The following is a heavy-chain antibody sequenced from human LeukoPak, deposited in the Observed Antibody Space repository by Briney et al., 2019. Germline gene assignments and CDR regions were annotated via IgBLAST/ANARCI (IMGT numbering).Heavy chain of an antibody. CDR2: IYPGDSDP. J-gene: IGHJ4*01. Sequence: GPPLKISCKGSGYRFTGYWIGWVRQLLGKGLEWLGSIYPGDSDPSSSPSFQGQVTISADKSISTAYLQWSSLKAADTAMYYCARLPESLSGWHLDYWGQGTLVTVSS. CDR3: ARLPESLSGWHLDY. V-gene: IGHV5-51*01. D-gene: IGHD6-19*01. CDR1: GYRFTGYW.